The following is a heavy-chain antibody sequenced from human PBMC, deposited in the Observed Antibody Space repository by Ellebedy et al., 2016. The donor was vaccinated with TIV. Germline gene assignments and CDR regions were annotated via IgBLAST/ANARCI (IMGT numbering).Heavy chain of an antibody. J-gene: IGHJ4*02. CDR1: GGSISGSSYY. Sequence: MPSETLSLTCTVSGGSISGSSYYWGWIRQPPGKGLEWIGSIYHSGSSYYNPSLRSRVTLAVDTPKNEFSLKLSSVTTADTAIYYCARDGVEDYFDYWGQGLLVTVSS. CDR3: ARDGVEDYFDY. CDR2: IYHSGSS. V-gene: IGHV4-39*07. D-gene: IGHD3-10*01.